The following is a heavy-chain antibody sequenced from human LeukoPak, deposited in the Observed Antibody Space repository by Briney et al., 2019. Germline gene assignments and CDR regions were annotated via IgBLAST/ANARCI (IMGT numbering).Heavy chain of an antibody. CDR2: IRDKARSYRT. CDR1: GFTFSYFW. CDR3: ARDGGEGDNSAFDI. J-gene: IGHJ3*02. D-gene: IGHD3-16*01. V-gene: IGHV3-72*01. Sequence: GGSLRLSCVASGFTFSYFWMSWVRQAPGKGLEWVGRIRDKARSYRTEYAASVDGRFTISRDDPKNEVYLQMNSLKTEDTAVYYCARDGGEGDNSAFDIWGQGTVVTVSS.